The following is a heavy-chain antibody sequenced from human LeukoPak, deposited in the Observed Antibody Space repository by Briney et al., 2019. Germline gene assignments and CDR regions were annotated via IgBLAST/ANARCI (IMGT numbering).Heavy chain of an antibody. CDR1: GYTFTGYY. Sequence: ASVKVSCKASGYTFTGYYTHWVRQAPGQGLEWMGWINPNSGGTNYAQKFQGRVTMTRDTSISTAYMELRSLRSDDTAVYYCAREQYGSFDPWGQGTLVTVSS. D-gene: IGHD3-10*01. CDR2: INPNSGGT. V-gene: IGHV1-2*02. J-gene: IGHJ5*02. CDR3: AREQYGSFDP.